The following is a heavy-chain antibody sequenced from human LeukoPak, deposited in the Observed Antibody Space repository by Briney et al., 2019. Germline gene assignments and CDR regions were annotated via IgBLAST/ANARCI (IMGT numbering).Heavy chain of an antibody. CDR1: GGSISSYY. V-gene: IGHV4-4*07. CDR3: ARAFSFGTDAFDI. Sequence: SETLSLTCTVSGGSISSYYWSWIRQPAGKGLEWIGRIYTSGSTNYNPSLKSRVTISVDTSKNQFSPKLSSVTAADTAVYYCARAFSFGTDAFDIWGQGTMVTVSS. D-gene: IGHD1-1*01. J-gene: IGHJ3*02. CDR2: IYTSGST.